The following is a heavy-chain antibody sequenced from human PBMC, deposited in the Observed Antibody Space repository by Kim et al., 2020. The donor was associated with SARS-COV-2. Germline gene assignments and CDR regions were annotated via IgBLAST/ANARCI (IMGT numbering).Heavy chain of an antibody. CDR1: GFTFSSYA. V-gene: IGHV3-30*04. CDR2: ISYDGSNK. J-gene: IGHJ4*02. D-gene: IGHD3-3*01. CDR3: ARGGCGFWSGWLPCSQTNYYFDY. Sequence: GGSLRLSCAASGFTFSSYAMHWVRQAPGKGLEWVAVISYDGSNKYYADSVKGRFTISRDNSKNTLYLQMNSLRAEDTAVYYCARGGCGFWSGWLPCSQTNYYFDYWGQGTLVTVSS.